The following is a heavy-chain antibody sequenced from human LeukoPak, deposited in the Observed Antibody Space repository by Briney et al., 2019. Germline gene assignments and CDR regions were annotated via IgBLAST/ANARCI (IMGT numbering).Heavy chain of an antibody. CDR2: IYPGGYDT. J-gene: IGHJ4*02. CDR1: GCAFTKYW. Sequence: AAAPLIPCHAFGCAFTKYWIGLVRGVPGKGGAGMGIIYPGGYDTRYCQYLHGQVPISIDESINTAYLQWIRLKASDTAMYYCARRFGESLYSNNNAFDCWGQGTLVTVSS. D-gene: IGHD4-11*01. V-gene: IGHV5-51*01. CDR3: ARRFGESLYSNNNAFDC.